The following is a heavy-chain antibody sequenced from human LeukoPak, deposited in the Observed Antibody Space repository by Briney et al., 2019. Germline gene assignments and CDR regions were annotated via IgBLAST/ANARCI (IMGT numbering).Heavy chain of an antibody. Sequence: PGGSLRLSCAASEFTFSSNSMNWVRQAPGKGLEWVSSISSSSSYIYYADSVKGRFTISRDNAKNSLYLQMNSLRAEDTAVYYCARESGSYYNEEMEVHNPTSGVNAFDIWGQGTMVTVSS. CDR1: EFTFSSNS. V-gene: IGHV3-21*01. J-gene: IGHJ3*02. D-gene: IGHD3-10*01. CDR3: ARESGSYYNEEMEVHNPTSGVNAFDI. CDR2: ISSSSSYI.